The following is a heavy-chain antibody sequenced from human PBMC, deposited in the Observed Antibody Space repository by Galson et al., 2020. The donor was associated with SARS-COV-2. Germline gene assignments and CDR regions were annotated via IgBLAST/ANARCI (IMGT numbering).Heavy chain of an antibody. V-gene: IGHV3-23*01. D-gene: IGHD2-15*01. CDR3: AKGIPGCSSGTCYCFDN. J-gene: IGHJ4*02. CDR1: GFTFSNYA. CDR2: ISDSGGST. Sequence: GGSLRLSCAASGFTFSNYAMTWVRQSRGKGLEWVSGISDSGGSTSYADSVKGRFTTSRDNSKDTLLLQMNSRRAEDTAVYYCAKGIPGCSSGTCYCFDNWGQGTLVTVSS.